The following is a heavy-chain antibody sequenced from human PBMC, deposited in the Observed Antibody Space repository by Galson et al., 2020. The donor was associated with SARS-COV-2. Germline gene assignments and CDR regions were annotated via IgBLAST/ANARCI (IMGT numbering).Heavy chain of an antibody. D-gene: IGHD3-3*01. CDR3: SKKIGTYYDFWSGFQGAFDV. CDR1: GFYITSSSHY. J-gene: IGHJ3*01. Sequence: SETLSITCAVAGFYITSSSHYWGWLRQTPGKRLEWIGSIYHSGDSYYNPTLQSRVTISLDATKSQFSLKLTSVTAADTAMYFCSKKIGTYYDFWSGFQGAFDVWGLGAMVTVSS. CDR2: IYHSGDS. V-gene: IGHV4-39*07.